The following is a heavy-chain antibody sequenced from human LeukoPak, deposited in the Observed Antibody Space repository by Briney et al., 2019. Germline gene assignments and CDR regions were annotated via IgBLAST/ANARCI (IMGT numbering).Heavy chain of an antibody. V-gene: IGHV4-59*08. J-gene: IGHJ4*02. CDR3: ARHSGSSPHYFDY. CDR1: GGSISSDY. CDR2: IYYSRLT. D-gene: IGHD1-26*01. Sequence: SETLSLTCTVSGGSISSDYWSWLRQPPGKGLEWICFIYYSRLTHYQSSLLRRVTISVHTSNNQFSLRLSSLTAADTAVYYCARHSGSSPHYFDYWGQGTLVPVSS.